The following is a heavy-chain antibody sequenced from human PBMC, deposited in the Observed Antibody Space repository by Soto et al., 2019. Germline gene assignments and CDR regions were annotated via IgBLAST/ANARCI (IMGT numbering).Heavy chain of an antibody. V-gene: IGHV3-23*01. CDR2: ISDSGGST. J-gene: IGHJ4*02. CDR1: GFAFISYA. CDR3: AKDTAYYYGSGSYYAIDY. D-gene: IGHD3-10*01. Sequence: GGSLRLSCAASGFAFISYAINWVRQAPGKGLDWVSGISDSGGSTYYADSVRGRFTISRDNSKNTLYLQMNSLRAEDTAIYYCAKDTAYYYGSGSYYAIDYWGQGTLVTVSS.